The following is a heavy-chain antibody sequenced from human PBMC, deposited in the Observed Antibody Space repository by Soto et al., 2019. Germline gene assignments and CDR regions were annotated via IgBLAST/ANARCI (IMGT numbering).Heavy chain of an antibody. V-gene: IGHV4-31*03. CDR2: IFSNGVP. J-gene: IGHJ5*02. CDR3: VRSLWVGELLNYFHP. D-gene: IGHD3-10*01. Sequence: QVQLQESGPGLVKPSQTLSLTCSVSGGAISGSNYYLNWIRQHPGRGLEWIGYIFSNGVPYYNPYLDSRVTISVDTSKNQYSLRLSAVTAANTAVYYCVRSLWVGELLNYFHPCGQGTLVTVSS. CDR1: GGAISGSNYY.